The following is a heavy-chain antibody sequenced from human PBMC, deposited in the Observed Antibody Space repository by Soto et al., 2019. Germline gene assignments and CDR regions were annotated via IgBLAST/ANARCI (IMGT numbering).Heavy chain of an antibody. CDR2: ISTYTGNT. D-gene: IGHD3-10*01. J-gene: IGHJ4*02. Sequence: QVQLVQSGPELKKPGAAVRVSCKASGYTFDSYGLSWVRQAPGQGLEWMGWISTYTGNTDYPQRFQGRVTMETDTSTSTAYLDLRSLTSDETAVYYCVREVSVSSGSFGGYWGQGTLVTVSS. V-gene: IGHV1-18*01. CDR3: VREVSVSSGSFGGY. CDR1: GYTFDSYG.